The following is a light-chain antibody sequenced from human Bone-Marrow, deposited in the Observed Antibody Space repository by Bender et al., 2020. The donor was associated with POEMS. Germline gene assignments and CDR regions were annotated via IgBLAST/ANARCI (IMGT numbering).Light chain of an antibody. CDR2: SIH. J-gene: IGLJ3*02. CDR3: AVWDDSLNGWV. Sequence: QSVLTQPPSASGTPGQRVTISCSGGSSNIGAHAVNWYQHLPGTAPKLLIYSIHRRPSEVPDRFSGSRSGTSASLAISGIQSEDEADYCCAVWDDSLNGWVCGGGTKLTVL. V-gene: IGLV1-44*01. CDR1: SSNIGAHA.